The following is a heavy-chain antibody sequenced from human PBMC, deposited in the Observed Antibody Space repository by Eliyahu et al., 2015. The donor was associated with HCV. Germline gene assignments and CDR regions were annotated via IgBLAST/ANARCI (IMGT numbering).Heavy chain of an antibody. CDR1: GGXFSSXA. CDR3: AREIAARPFDY. Sequence: QVQLVQSGAEGKKPGSSVTVSCXASGGXFSSXAXXWVRQAXGQGLEWMGRIIPILGIANXAQKFQGRVTITADKSTSTAYMELSSLRSEDTAVYYCAREIAARPFDYWGQGTLVTVSS. D-gene: IGHD6-6*01. V-gene: IGHV1-69*04. J-gene: IGHJ4*02. CDR2: IIPILGIA.